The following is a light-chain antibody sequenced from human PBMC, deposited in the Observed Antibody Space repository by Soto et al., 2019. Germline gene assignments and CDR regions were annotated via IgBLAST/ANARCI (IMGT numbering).Light chain of an antibody. V-gene: IGKV1-27*01. J-gene: IGKJ1*01. Sequence: DIQMTQSPSSLSASVGDRVTITCRASQGIGDYLAWYQQKPGKAPKLLIYATSALQSGVPAWISGSRSGTDFTLTISSVQSEDVETDYCQKYNSAAPTFGQGIKVEIK. CDR1: QGIGDY. CDR2: ATS. CDR3: QKYNSAAPT.